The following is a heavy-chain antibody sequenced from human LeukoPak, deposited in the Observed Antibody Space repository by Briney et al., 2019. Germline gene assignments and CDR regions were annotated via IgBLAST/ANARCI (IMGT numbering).Heavy chain of an antibody. V-gene: IGHV3-21*01. Sequence: GGSLRLSCAPSGFTFSSYTMNWVRQAPGKGLEWVSSITTSSTYIYYADSVRGRFTISRDNAKNSLYLRMSSLRVEDTAVYYCARGEGYYASGSYFDYWGQGTLVTVSS. CDR3: ARGEGYYASGSYFDY. D-gene: IGHD3-10*01. J-gene: IGHJ4*02. CDR1: GFTFSSYT. CDR2: ITTSSTYI.